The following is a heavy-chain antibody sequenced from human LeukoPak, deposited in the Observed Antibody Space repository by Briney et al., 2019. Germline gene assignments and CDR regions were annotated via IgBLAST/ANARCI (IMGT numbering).Heavy chain of an antibody. D-gene: IGHD6-6*01. CDR1: GDSISTSNSY. CDR3: ARDPGAYSSSPIDY. V-gene: IGHV4-39*02. Sequence: SETLSLTCTVSGDSISTSNSYWGWIRQPPGKGLEWIGSIYYSGNTYYNASLKSRVTISVDTSKNQFSLKLTSVTAADTAVYYCARDPGAYSSSPIDYWGQGTLVTVSS. J-gene: IGHJ4*02. CDR2: IYYSGNT.